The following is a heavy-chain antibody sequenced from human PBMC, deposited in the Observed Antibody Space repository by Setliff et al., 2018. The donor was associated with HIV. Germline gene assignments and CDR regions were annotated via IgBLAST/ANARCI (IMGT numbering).Heavy chain of an antibody. CDR1: GFSFSSYT. D-gene: IGHD1-1*01. CDR3: ARDFRGQSTALTTFDY. J-gene: IGHJ4*02. Sequence: PGGSLRLSCAASGFSFSSYTMNWVRQAPGKGLEWVSSISISSSYIYYADSVRGRFTISRDNAKNSLYLQMNSLRAEDTAVYYCARDFRGQSTALTTFDYWGQGTLVTAPQ. CDR2: ISISSSYI. V-gene: IGHV3-21*01.